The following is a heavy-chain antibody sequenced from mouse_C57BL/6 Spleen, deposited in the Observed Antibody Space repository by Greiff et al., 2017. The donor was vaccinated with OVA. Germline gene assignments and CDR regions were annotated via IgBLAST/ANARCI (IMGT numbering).Heavy chain of an antibody. Sequence: DVHLVESGGGLVKPGGSLKLSCAASGFTFSDYGMHWVRQAPEKGLEWVAYISSGSSTIYYADTVKGRFTISRDNAKNTLFLQMTSLRSEDTAMYYCARPGTTVVARYFDVWGTGTTVTVSS. J-gene: IGHJ1*03. D-gene: IGHD1-1*01. V-gene: IGHV5-17*01. CDR3: ARPGTTVVARYFDV. CDR1: GFTFSDYG. CDR2: ISSGSSTI.